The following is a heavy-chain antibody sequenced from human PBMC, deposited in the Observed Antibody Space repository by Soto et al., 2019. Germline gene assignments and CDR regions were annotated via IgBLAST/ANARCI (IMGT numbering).Heavy chain of an antibody. CDR3: ARGSMYYYGSGSSYYMDV. D-gene: IGHD3-10*01. Sequence: SVKVSCKASGGTFSSYAISWVRQAPGQGLEWMGGIIPIFGTANYAQKFQGRVTITRDTSASTAYMELSSLRSEDTAVYYCARGSMYYYGSGSSYYMDVWGKGTTVTVSS. J-gene: IGHJ6*03. V-gene: IGHV1-69*05. CDR1: GGTFSSYA. CDR2: IIPIFGTA.